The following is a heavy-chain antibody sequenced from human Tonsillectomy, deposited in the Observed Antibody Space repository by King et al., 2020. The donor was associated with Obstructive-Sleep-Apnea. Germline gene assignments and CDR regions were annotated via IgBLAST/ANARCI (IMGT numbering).Heavy chain of an antibody. V-gene: IGHV3-30*04. CDR2: ISEDGNNS. Sequence: VQLVESGGGVVQPGGSLRLSCAASGFTFSNYAMLWVRQTPGKWLEWVAVISEDGNNSHFPDSVKGRFTISRDNSKNSLYLQMNSLRAEDTALYYCARGAVVGGTDWFDPWGQGTLVTVSS. CDR3: ARGAVVGGTDWFDP. CDR1: GFTFSNYA. D-gene: IGHD6-19*01. J-gene: IGHJ5*02.